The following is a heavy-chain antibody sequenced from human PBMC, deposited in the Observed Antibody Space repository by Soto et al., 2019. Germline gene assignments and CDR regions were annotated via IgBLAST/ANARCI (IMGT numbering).Heavy chain of an antibody. V-gene: IGHV4-39*01. CDR3: ARLGGYVSVGYYYLWDS. CDR1: DGSMNSDSSY. CDR2: INHSGST. D-gene: IGHD3-22*01. Sequence: SETLSLTCRDSDGSMNSDSSYWGWVRQPPGKGLEWIGVINHSGSTYHNLSLKGRVTMSVDASRNQFSLKLTSMTAADTAVYYCARLGGYVSVGYYYLWDSWGQGTLVTVSS. J-gene: IGHJ4*02.